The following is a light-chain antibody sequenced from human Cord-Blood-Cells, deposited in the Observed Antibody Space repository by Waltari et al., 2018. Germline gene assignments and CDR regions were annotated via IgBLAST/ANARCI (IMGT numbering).Light chain of an antibody. J-gene: IGLJ2*01. CDR2: DVS. CDR3: SSYTSSSTRV. Sequence: QSALTQPASVSGSPGPSIPISCPGPSSDVGGYNYVPWYQQHPGKAPKLMIYDVSNRPSGVSNRFSGSKSGNTASLTISGLQAEDEADYYCSSYTSSSTRVFGGGTKLTVL. V-gene: IGLV2-14*01. CDR1: SSDVGGYNY.